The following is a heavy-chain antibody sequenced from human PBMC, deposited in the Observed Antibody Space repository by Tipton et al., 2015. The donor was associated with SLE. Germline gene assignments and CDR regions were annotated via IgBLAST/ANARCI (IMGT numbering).Heavy chain of an antibody. CDR3: ARGKHIVATFYRANWFDS. D-gene: IGHD5-12*01. V-gene: IGHV4-34*01. J-gene: IGHJ5*01. Sequence: TLSLTCAVYGGSPSGHNWRWSWVRQAPGQGLEWIGETSNRGVSDYNPSLKSRLTLSLDMSKSQFSLRLKSVTAADTAVYFCARGKHIVATFYRANWFDSWGQGTLVVVSS. CDR2: TSNRGVS. CDR1: GGSPSGHN.